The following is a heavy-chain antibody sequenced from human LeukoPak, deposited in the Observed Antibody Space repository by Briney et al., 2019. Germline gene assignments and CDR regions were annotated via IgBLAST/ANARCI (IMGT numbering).Heavy chain of an antibody. CDR1: GYTFTGYY. J-gene: IGHJ4*02. CDR2: INPNSGGT. CDR3: ARGDYDFWSGYSTYFDY. Sequence: ASVKVSCXASGYTFTGYYMHWVRQAPGHGLEWMEWINPNSGGTNYAQKFQGRVTMTRDTSISTAYMELSRLRSDDTAVYYCARGDYDFWSGYSTYFDYWGQGTLVTVSS. V-gene: IGHV1-2*02. D-gene: IGHD3-3*01.